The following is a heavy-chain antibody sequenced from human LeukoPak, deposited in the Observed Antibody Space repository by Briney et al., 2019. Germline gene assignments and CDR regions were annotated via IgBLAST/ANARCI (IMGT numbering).Heavy chain of an antibody. CDR2: IQYDGTNK. V-gene: IGHV3-30*02. J-gene: IGHJ4*02. D-gene: IGHD6-19*01. Sequence: GGSLRLSCAASGFTFTSYGMHWVRQAPGKGLEWVAFIQYDGTNKYYADSVKGRFTISRDNSKNTLYLQMNSLRTEDTAVYYCAKDESMYSSGWYNFDYWGQGTLVTVSS. CDR3: AKDESMYSSGWYNFDY. CDR1: GFTFTSYG.